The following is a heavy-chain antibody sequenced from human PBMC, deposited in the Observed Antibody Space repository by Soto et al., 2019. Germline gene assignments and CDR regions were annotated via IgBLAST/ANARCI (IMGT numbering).Heavy chain of an antibody. J-gene: IGHJ4*02. D-gene: IGHD3-22*01. CDR1: GGSISSGDYY. V-gene: IGHV4-30-4*01. Sequence: PSETLSLTCTVSGGSISSGDYYWSWIRQPPGKGLEWIGYIYYSGSTYYNPSLKSRVTISVDTSKNQFSLKLSSVTAADTAVYYCARLYDSSGSIDYWGQGTLVTVSS. CDR3: ARLYDSSGSIDY. CDR2: IYYSGST.